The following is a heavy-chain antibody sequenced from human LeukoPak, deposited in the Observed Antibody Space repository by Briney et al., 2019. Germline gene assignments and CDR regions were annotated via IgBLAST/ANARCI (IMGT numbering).Heavy chain of an antibody. J-gene: IGHJ4*01. V-gene: IGHV3-11*01. CDR1: GFDLSDYY. CDR3: ARRRDYFDY. Sequence: GGSLRLSCVVSGFDLSDYYMSWIRQAPGKGLEWISYISSSGGNIYFADPVKGRFTVSRDNARGSLYLQMNSLTADDTAIYYCARRRDYFDYWGQGTQVTVSS. CDR2: ISSSGGNI.